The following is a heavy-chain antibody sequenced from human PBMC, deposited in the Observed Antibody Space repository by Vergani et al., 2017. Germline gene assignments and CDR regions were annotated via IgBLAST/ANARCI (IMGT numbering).Heavy chain of an antibody. D-gene: IGHD1-26*01. CDR3: ARTPSSTVGATEFNYYYGMDV. V-gene: IGHV3-15*01. Sequence: EVQLVESGGGLVKPGGSLRLSCAASGFTFSNAWMSWVRQAPGKGLEWVGRIKSKTDGGTTDYAAPVKGRFTISRDDSKNTLYLQMNSLKTEDTAVYYCARTPSSTVGATEFNYYYGMDVWGQGTTVTVSS. CDR2: IKSKTDGGTT. J-gene: IGHJ6*02. CDR1: GFTFSNAW.